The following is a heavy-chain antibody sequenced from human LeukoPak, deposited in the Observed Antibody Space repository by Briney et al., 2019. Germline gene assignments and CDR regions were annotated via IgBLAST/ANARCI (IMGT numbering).Heavy chain of an antibody. CDR2: IYYSGST. V-gene: IGHV4-59*05. J-gene: IGHJ3*02. Sequence: PSETLSLTCTVSGGSISSYYWSWIRQPPGKGLEWIGSIYYSGSTYYNPSLKSRVTISVDTSKNQFSLKLSSVTAADTAVYYCARRLCSSTTCYYAFDIWGQGTMVTVSS. CDR3: ARRLCSSTTCYYAFDI. CDR1: GGSISSYY. D-gene: IGHD2-2*01.